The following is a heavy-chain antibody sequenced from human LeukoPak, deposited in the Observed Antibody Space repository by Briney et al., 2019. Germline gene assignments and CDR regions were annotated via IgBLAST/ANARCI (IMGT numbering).Heavy chain of an antibody. Sequence: GRSLRLSCAASGFTFSSYGMHWVRQAPGKGLEWVAVISYDGSNKYYADSVKGRFTISRDNSKNTLYLQMNSLRAEDTAVYYCATSGSVLGFDYWGQGTLVTVSS. D-gene: IGHD1-26*01. CDR2: ISYDGSNK. J-gene: IGHJ4*02. CDR3: ATSGSVLGFDY. V-gene: IGHV3-30*03. CDR1: GFTFSSYG.